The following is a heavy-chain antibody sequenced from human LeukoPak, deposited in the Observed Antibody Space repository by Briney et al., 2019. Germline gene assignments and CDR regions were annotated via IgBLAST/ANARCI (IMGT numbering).Heavy chain of an antibody. V-gene: IGHV3-23*01. CDR2: ISGSGGST. D-gene: IGHD2-2*01. CDR1: GFTFSNYA. Sequence: GGSLRLSCAASGFTFSNYAMSWVRQAPGKGLEWVSAISGSGGSTYYADSVKGRFTISRDNSKNTLYLQINSLRAEDTAVYYCGRLPSYYGSSLYPDYWGQGTLVTVSS. CDR3: GRLPSYYGSSLYPDY. J-gene: IGHJ4*02.